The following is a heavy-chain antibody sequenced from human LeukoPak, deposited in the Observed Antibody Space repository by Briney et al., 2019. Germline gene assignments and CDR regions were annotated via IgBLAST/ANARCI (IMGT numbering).Heavy chain of an antibody. CDR1: GGSISSYY. CDR3: ARVVEGMVRGSVYFHY. CDR2: IYTSGST. D-gene: IGHD3-10*01. Sequence: SETLSLTCTVSGGSISSYYWSWIRQPAGKGLEWIGRIYTSGSTNYNPSLKSRVTMSVDTSTNQFSLKLSSVPAADTAVYYCARVVEGMVRGSVYFHYWGQGTLVTVSS. J-gene: IGHJ4*02. V-gene: IGHV4-4*07.